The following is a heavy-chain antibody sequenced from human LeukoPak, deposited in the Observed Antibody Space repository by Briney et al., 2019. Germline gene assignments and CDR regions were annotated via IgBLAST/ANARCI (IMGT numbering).Heavy chain of an antibody. D-gene: IGHD3-10*01. V-gene: IGHV3-30*02. CDR2: IRYDGSNE. CDR3: AKDRVFELWFEEASPYYFDY. Sequence: GGSLRLSCAASGFTFSSYGMHWVRQAPGKGLAWVSFIRYDGSNEYYADSVKGRFTISRDISKNTLYLQMNSLRAEDTAVYYCAKDRVFELWFEEASPYYFDYWGQGTLVTVSS. CDR1: GFTFSSYG. J-gene: IGHJ4*02.